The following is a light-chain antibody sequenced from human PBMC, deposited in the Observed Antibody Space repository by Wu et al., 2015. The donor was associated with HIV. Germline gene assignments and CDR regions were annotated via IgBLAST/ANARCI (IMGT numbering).Light chain of an antibody. CDR2: TVS. CDR3: QQSYSIPIT. V-gene: IGKV1-39*01. CDR1: RNINNY. Sequence: DIQMTQSPSSLSASVGDAVTITCRASRNINNYLSWYQWKPGKAPKLLIYTVSNLQTGVPSRFSGSGSGTDFTLTISSLQPDDFATYYCQQSYSIPITFGGGTKVEIK. J-gene: IGKJ4*01.